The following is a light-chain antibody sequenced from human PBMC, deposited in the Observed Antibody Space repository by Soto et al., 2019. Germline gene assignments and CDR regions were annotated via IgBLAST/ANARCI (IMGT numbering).Light chain of an antibody. V-gene: IGLV1-40*01. J-gene: IGLJ2*01. CDR1: SSNIGTDYD. CDR2: GNS. CDR3: QSYDSSLSGVL. Sequence: QSVLTQPPSGSGAPGQRVTISCTGSSSNIGTDYDVHWYQQLPGTAPKLLIYGNSNRPSGVPDRFSGSKSGTSASLAITGLQAGDEADYYCQSYDSSLSGVLFGGGTKVAVL.